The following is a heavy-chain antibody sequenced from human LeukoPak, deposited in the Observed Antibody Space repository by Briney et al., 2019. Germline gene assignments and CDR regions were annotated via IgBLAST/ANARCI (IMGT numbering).Heavy chain of an antibody. V-gene: IGHV3-21*01. CDR2: ISSSSSHI. Sequence: GGSLRLSCAASGLTFSTYRMNWVRQAPGKGLEWVSSISSSSSHIYYADSVKGRFTISRDNAKNSLYLQMNSLRAEDTAVYYCAGGTVAGTHFDYWGQGTLVTVSS. CDR1: GLTFSTYR. D-gene: IGHD6-19*01. J-gene: IGHJ4*02. CDR3: AGGTVAGTHFDY.